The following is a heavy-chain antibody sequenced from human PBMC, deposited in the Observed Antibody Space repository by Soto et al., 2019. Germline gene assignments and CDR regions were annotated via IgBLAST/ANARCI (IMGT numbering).Heavy chain of an antibody. CDR3: AKVEYGSGSSYNEDAFDI. CDR2: IGGSGSAT. Sequence: PGESLKIXCAASGFTFSNYAMKWVRQAPGKALECVSTIGGSGSATFYADCVKGRLTISGYNSKNTGYLQMNSLRAEDTAVYYCAKVEYGSGSSYNEDAFDIGGQGTMVTV. CDR1: GFTFSNYA. D-gene: IGHD3-10*01. V-gene: IGHV3-23*01. J-gene: IGHJ3*02.